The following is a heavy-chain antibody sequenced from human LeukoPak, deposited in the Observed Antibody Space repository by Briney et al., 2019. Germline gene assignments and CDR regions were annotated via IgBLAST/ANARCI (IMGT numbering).Heavy chain of an antibody. V-gene: IGHV4-39*07. D-gene: IGHD3-22*01. CDR2: MYYSGST. J-gene: IGHJ3*02. Sequence: SETLSLTCTVSGGSISSSGYYWGWIRQPPGKGLEWIGSMYYSGSTYYNPSLKSRVTISVDTSKNHFSLKLSSVTAADTAVYYCLTHDSSGYYYGGAFDIWGQGTMVTVSS. CDR1: GGSISSSGYY. CDR3: LTHDSSGYYYGGAFDI.